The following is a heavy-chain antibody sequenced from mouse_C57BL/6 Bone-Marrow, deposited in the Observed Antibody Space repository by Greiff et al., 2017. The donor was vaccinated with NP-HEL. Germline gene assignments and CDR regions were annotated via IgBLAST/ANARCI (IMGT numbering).Heavy chain of an antibody. D-gene: IGHD1-1*01. CDR1: GYTFTSYG. J-gene: IGHJ3*01. V-gene: IGHV1-81*01. CDR3: ARSEGDGSSLRFAY. CDR2: IYPRSGNT. Sequence: VQLQQSGAELARPGASVKLSCKASGYTFTSYGISWVKQRTGQGLEWIGEIYPRSGNTYYNEKFKGKATLTADKSSSTAYMELRSLTSEDSAVYFSARSEGDGSSLRFAYWGQGTLVTVSA.